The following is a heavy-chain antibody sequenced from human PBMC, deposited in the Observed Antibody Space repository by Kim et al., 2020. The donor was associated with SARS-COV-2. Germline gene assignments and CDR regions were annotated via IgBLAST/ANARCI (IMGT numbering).Heavy chain of an antibody. CDR1: GFTFSSYG. J-gene: IGHJ1*01. D-gene: IGHD3-16*01. CDR2: ISYDGSNK. CDR3: AKDRDYMLSPFQH. V-gene: IGHV3-30*18. Sequence: GGSLRLSCAASGFTFSSYGMHWVRQAPGKGLEWVAVISYDGSNKYYADSVKGRFTISRDNSKNTLYLQMNSLRAEDTAVYYCAKDRDYMLSPFQHWGQGTLVTVSS.